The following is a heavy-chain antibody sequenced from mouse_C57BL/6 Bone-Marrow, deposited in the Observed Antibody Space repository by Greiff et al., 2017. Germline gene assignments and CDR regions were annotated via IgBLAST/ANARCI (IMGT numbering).Heavy chain of an antibody. D-gene: IGHD2-10*02. CDR1: GYTFTSYG. CDR2: IYPRSGNT. CDR3: ARRYGFLYYFDY. V-gene: IGHV1-81*01. J-gene: IGHJ2*01. Sequence: QVQLQQSGAELARPGASVKLSCKASGYTFTSYGISWVKQRTGQGLEWIGEIYPRSGNTYYNEKFKGKATLTADKSSSTAYMELRRLTSEDSAVYFCARRYGFLYYFDYWGQGTTLTVSS.